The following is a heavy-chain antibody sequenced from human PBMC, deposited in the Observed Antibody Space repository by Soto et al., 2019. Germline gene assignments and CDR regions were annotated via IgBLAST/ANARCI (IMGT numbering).Heavy chain of an antibody. CDR2: IIPIFGTA. J-gene: IGHJ4*02. V-gene: IGHV1-69*13. CDR3: ASLCSGGRCYFNYFDY. CDR1: GGTFSSYA. Sequence: SVKVSCKASGGTFSSYAISWVRQAPGQGLEWMGGIIPIFGTANYAQKFQGRVTITADESTSTAYMELSSLRSGDTAVYYCASLCSGGRCYFNYFDYWGQGTLVTVSS. D-gene: IGHD2-15*01.